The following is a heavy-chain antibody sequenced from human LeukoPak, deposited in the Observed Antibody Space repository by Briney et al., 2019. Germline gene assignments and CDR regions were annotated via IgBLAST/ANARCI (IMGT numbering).Heavy chain of an antibody. V-gene: IGHV1-69*04. J-gene: IGHJ4*02. CDR1: GGTFSSYA. CDR2: IIPILGIA. CDR3: ARGRRGYSGYDDY. D-gene: IGHD5-12*01. Sequence: ASVKVSCKASGGTFSSYAISWVRQAPGQGLEWMGRIIPILGIANYAQKFQGRVTITADKSTSTAYMELSSLRSEDTAVYYCARGRRGYSGYDDYWGQGTLVTVSS.